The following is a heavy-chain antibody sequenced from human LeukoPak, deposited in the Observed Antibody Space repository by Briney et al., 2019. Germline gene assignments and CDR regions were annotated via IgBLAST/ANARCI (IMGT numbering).Heavy chain of an antibody. Sequence: GGSLRLPCAASGFTFDDYAMHWVRQAPGKGLEWVSGISWNSGTIGYADSVKGRFTISRDNAKNSLYLQMKSLRAEDTALYYCAKDGSQSSYDILTGYNYFDYWGQGTLVTVSS. V-gene: IGHV3-9*01. J-gene: IGHJ4*02. CDR1: GFTFDDYA. CDR3: AKDGSQSSYDILTGYNYFDY. D-gene: IGHD3-9*01. CDR2: ISWNSGTI.